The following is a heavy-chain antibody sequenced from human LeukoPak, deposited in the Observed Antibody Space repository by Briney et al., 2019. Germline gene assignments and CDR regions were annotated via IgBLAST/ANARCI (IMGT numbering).Heavy chain of an antibody. CDR1: GYTFTGYY. Sequence: GASVQVSCKASGYTFTGYYMHWVRQAPGQGLEGMGWIDPNSGGTNYAQKFQGRVTMTRDTSISTAYMELSRLRSDDTAVYYCARDSRHWGGDKQKYDYWGQGTLVTVSS. D-gene: IGHD7-27*01. CDR3: ARDSRHWGGDKQKYDY. V-gene: IGHV1-2*02. CDR2: IDPNSGGT. J-gene: IGHJ4*02.